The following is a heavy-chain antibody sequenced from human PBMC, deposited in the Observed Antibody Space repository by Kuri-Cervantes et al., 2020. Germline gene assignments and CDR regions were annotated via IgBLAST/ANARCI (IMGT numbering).Heavy chain of an antibody. CDR3: ASIAVAGYDVFDI. V-gene: IGHV3-30*03. Sequence: GESLKISCAVSGFTFSSYGMHWVRQAPGKGLEWVAVISYDGSNKYYADSVKGRFTISRDNSKNTLYLQMNSLRAEDTAVYYCASIAVAGYDVFDIWGQGTMVTVSS. CDR1: GFTFSSYG. CDR2: ISYDGSNK. J-gene: IGHJ3*02. D-gene: IGHD6-19*01.